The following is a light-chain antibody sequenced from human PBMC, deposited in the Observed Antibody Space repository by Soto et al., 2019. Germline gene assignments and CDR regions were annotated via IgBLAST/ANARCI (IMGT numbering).Light chain of an antibody. Sequence: DIQMTQSASSLSASVGDRVTITCRASQSMSSYLNWYQQKPGKAPKLLIYAASSLQSGVPSRFSGSGSGTDFTLTISSLQPEDFATYYCQQSYSTPFFGPGTKVDIK. V-gene: IGKV1-39*01. CDR2: AAS. CDR1: QSMSSY. J-gene: IGKJ3*01. CDR3: QQSYSTPF.